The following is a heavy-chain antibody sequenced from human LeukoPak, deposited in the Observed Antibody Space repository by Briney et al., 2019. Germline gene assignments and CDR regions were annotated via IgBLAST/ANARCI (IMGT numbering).Heavy chain of an antibody. V-gene: IGHV4-34*01. CDR2: INHSGST. CDR3: ARVGGTNYYYYGMDV. Sequence: SETLSLTCAVYGGSFSGYYWSWIRQPPGKGLEWIGEINHSGSTNYNPSLKSRVTISVDTSKNQFSLKLSSVTAADMAVYYCARVGGTNYYYYGMDVWGQGTTVTVSS. CDR1: GGSFSGYY. D-gene: IGHD3-10*01. J-gene: IGHJ6*02.